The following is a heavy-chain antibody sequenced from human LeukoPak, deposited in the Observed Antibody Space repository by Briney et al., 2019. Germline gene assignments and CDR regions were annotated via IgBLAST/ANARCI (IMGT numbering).Heavy chain of an antibody. CDR1: GFTVSSNY. D-gene: IGHD4-11*01. V-gene: IGHV3-33*08. CDR3: TRDVRSKYFDL. J-gene: IGHJ2*01. Sequence: GGSLRLSCAASGFTVSSNYMSWVRQAPGKGLEWVVVIRYDGSNQYYADSVKGRFTISRDNSKNTLYLQMNSLRAEDTAVYYCTRDVRSKYFDLWGRGTLVTVSS. CDR2: IRYDGSNQ.